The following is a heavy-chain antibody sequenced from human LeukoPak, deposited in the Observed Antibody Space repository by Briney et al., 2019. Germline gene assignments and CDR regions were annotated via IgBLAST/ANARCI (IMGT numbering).Heavy chain of an antibody. CDR3: ARDVGARLPGY. J-gene: IGHJ4*02. CDR1: GYSISSGYF. Sequence: PSETLSLTCTVSGYSISSGYFWGWIRPPPGKGLEWIGYIYYSGSTNYNPSLKSRVTISVDTSKNQFSLKLSSVTAADTAVYYCARDVGARLPGYWGQGTLVTVSS. D-gene: IGHD6-6*01. CDR2: IYYSGST. V-gene: IGHV4-61*01.